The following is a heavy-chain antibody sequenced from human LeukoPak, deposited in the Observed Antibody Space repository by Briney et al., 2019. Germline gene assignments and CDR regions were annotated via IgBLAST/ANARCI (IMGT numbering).Heavy chain of an antibody. CDR2: IYPGDSDT. Sequence: GESLKISCKGSGYSSTNYWIGWVRQMPGKGLEWMGIIYPGDSDTRYSPSFQGQVTISADKSISTAYLQWSSLKASDTAMYYCARQEYCSGGSCYTWFDPWGQGTLVIVSS. V-gene: IGHV5-51*01. CDR1: GYSSTNYW. CDR3: ARQEYCSGGSCYTWFDP. D-gene: IGHD2-15*01. J-gene: IGHJ5*02.